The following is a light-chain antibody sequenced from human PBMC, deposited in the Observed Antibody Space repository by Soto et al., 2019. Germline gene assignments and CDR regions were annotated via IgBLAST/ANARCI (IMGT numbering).Light chain of an antibody. Sequence: DIQMTQSPSTLSASVGDRVTITCRASQSISSWLAWYQQKPGKAPKLLIYKASSLESGVPSRFSGSGSGTEFTLTISSLQPDDFATYYCQQYNSYPWTFGQGTYVEIK. CDR2: KAS. J-gene: IGKJ1*01. V-gene: IGKV1-5*03. CDR1: QSISSW. CDR3: QQYNSYPWT.